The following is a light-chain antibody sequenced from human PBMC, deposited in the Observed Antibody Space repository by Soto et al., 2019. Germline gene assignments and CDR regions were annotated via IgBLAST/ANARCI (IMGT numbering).Light chain of an antibody. Sequence: EIVMTQSPATLSVSPGERATLSCRASQSVSSNLAWYQQKPGQAPRLLIYGASTRATGIPARFSGSGSGTEFPRTVSSLQSEDFAVYYCQQFNTWPRTFGQGTKVEIK. CDR3: QQFNTWPRT. V-gene: IGKV3-15*01. CDR2: GAS. J-gene: IGKJ1*01. CDR1: QSVSSN.